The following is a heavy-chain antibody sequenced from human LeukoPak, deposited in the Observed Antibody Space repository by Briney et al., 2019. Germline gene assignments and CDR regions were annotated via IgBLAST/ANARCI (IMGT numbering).Heavy chain of an antibody. CDR1: GFTFSDAW. CDR2: IVGSGDST. J-gene: IGHJ5*02. V-gene: IGHV3-23*01. CDR3: AKESTVTPGNVNWFDP. Sequence: GGSLRLSCAASGFTFSDAWMTWVRQAPGKGLEWISTIVGSGDSTWYADSVKGRFRISRDNSKNTLYLQMNSLRAEDTAVYYCAKESTVTPGNVNWFDPWGQGTLVTVSS. D-gene: IGHD4-17*01.